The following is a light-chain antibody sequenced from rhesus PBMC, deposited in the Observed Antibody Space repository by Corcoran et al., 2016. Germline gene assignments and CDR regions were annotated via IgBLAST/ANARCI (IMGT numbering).Light chain of an antibody. Sequence: DIQMTQSPSSLSASVGDRVTVSCRASQDIYKDLNWFQQKPGKAPTLLIFSASRLRPWVSSRFSSAGYGTDFTLPISSLQPEDVATYYCQQDSTPPFTFGPVTKLDIK. J-gene: IGKJ3*01. CDR3: QQDSTPPFT. CDR2: SAS. V-gene: IGKV1-94*01. CDR1: QDIYKD.